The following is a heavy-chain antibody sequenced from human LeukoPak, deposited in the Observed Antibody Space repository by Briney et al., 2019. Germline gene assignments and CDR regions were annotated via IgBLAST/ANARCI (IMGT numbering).Heavy chain of an antibody. Sequence: SETLSLTCAVYGGSFSGYYWSWIRQPPGKGLEWIGEINHSGSTNYNPSLKSRVTISVDTSKNQFSLKLSSVTAADTAVYYCARGFPIAAAGNWFDPWGQGTLVTVSS. D-gene: IGHD6-13*01. CDR1: GGSFSGYY. CDR3: ARGFPIAAAGNWFDP. CDR2: INHSGST. V-gene: IGHV4-34*01. J-gene: IGHJ5*02.